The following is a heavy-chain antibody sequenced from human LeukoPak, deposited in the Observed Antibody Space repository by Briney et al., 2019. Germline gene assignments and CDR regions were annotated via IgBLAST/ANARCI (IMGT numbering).Heavy chain of an antibody. V-gene: IGHV3-48*03. Sequence: GGSLRLSCAASEFTSSSYEMNWVRQAPGKRLEWVSYISSGGSAIYYADSVKGRFTISRDNAKNSLYLQMNSLRAEDTAVYYCARAATVAGTVFDYWGQGTLVTVSS. CDR2: ISSGGSAI. CDR3: ARAATVAGTVFDY. D-gene: IGHD6-19*01. J-gene: IGHJ4*02. CDR1: EFTSSSYE.